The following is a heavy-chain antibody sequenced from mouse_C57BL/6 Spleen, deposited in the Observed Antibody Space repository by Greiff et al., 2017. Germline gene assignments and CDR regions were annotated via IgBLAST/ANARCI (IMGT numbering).Heavy chain of an antibody. J-gene: IGHJ4*01. Sequence: QVQLKESGPELVKPGASVKISCKASGYAFSSSWMNWVKQRPGKGLEWIGRIYPGDGDTNYNGKFKGKATLTADKSSSTAYMQLSSLTSEDSAVYFCAREVLYYWGQGTSVTVSS. CDR1: GYAFSSSW. V-gene: IGHV1-82*01. D-gene: IGHD2-14*01. CDR3: AREVLYY. CDR2: IYPGDGDT.